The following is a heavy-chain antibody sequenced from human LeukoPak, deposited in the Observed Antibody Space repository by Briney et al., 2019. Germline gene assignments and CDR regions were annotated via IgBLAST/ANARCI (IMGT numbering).Heavy chain of an antibody. D-gene: IGHD3-22*01. CDR1: GGTFSSYA. CDR3: ARGPGSGYYYGVDY. V-gene: IGHV1-69*06. CDR2: IIPIFGTA. J-gene: IGHJ4*02. Sequence: GASVKVSCKASGGTFSSYAISWVRQAPGQGLEWMGGIIPIFGTANCAQKFQGRVTITADKSTSTAYMELSSLRSEDTAVYYCARGPGSGYYYGVDYWGQGTLVTVSS.